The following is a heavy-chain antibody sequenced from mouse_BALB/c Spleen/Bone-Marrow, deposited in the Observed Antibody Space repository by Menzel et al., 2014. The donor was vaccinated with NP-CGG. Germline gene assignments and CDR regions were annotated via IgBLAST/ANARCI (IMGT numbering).Heavy chain of an antibody. D-gene: IGHD1-1*01. CDR2: SRNKANDYIT. CDR3: ARGNYGSPFAY. J-gene: IGHJ3*01. V-gene: IGHV7-1*02. CDR1: GFTFSDFY. Sequence: EVHLVESGGGLVQPGSSLRLSCATSGFTFSDFYMEWVRQPPGKRLEWIAASRNKANDYITEYSASVKGRFIVSRDTSQSILYLQMNALRAEDTAIYYCARGNYGSPFAYWGQGTLVTVSA.